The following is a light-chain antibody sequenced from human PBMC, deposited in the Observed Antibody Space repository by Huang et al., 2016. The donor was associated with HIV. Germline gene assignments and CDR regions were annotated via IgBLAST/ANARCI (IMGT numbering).Light chain of an antibody. CDR3: QQYYGSPPT. CDR2: WAA. J-gene: IGKJ1*01. V-gene: IGKV4-1*01. Sequence: DIVMTQSPDSLAVSLGERATINCKSSQRILNNSDKKNYLAWYQQKTGQPPTLLIYWAATRESGVPDRFSGSGSGTDFTLTISSLQAGDVAVYYCQQYYGSPPTFGQGTKVEIK. CDR1: QRILNNSDKKNY.